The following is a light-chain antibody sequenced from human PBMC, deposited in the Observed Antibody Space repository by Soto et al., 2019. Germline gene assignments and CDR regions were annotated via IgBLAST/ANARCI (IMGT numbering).Light chain of an antibody. V-gene: IGKV3-15*01. CDR2: GAS. CDR3: QQYNNSPLT. CDR1: QSVSSN. Sequence: EIVMTQSPATLSVSPGERATVSCRASQSVSSNLAWYQQKPGQAPRLLIYGASTRATGIPARFSGSGSGTAFTLTIVSLQSEDFSFYYCQQYNNSPLTFGQGTKLEIK. J-gene: IGKJ2*01.